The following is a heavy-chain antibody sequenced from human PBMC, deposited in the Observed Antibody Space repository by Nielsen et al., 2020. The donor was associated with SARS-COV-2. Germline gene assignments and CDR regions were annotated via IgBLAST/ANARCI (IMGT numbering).Heavy chain of an antibody. CDR2: INWNGGST. J-gene: IGHJ4*02. V-gene: IGHV3-20*01. D-gene: IGHD3-22*01. CDR1: GFTFDDYG. CDR3: ARVYYDSSGYLNYFDY. Sequence: GESLKIACAASGFTFDDYGMSWGRQAPGKGLEGVSGINWNGGSTGYADSVKGRFTISRDNAKNSLYLQMNSLRAEDTALYHCARVYYDSSGYLNYFDYWGQGTLVTVSS.